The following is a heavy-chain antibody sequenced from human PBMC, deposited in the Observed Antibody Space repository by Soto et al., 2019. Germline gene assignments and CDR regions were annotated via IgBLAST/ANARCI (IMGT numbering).Heavy chain of an antibody. CDR1: GFTFSSYA. CDR2: ISGSGGST. CDR3: ATEGRYCSSTSCYGRVYY. V-gene: IGHV3-23*01. Sequence: EVQLLESGGGLVQPGGSLRLSCAASGFTFSSYAMSWVRQAPGKGLEWVSAISGSGGSTYYADSVKGRFTISRDNSKNTLYLQMNSLRAEDTAVYYCATEGRYCSSTSCYGRVYYWGQGTLVTVSS. D-gene: IGHD2-2*01. J-gene: IGHJ4*02.